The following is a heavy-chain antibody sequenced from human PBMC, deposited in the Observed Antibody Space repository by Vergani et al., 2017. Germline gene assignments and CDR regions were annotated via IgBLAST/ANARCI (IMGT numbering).Heavy chain of an antibody. J-gene: IGHJ6*02. CDR1: GGSFSGYY. Sequence: QVQLQQWGAGLLKPSETLSLTCAVSGGSFSGYYWSWIRQPPGKGLEWIGEINHSGSTNYNPSLKSRVTISVDTSKNQFSLKLSSVTAADTAVYYCARGTSGFYYYYYGMDVWGQGTTVTVSS. CDR2: INHSGST. V-gene: IGHV4-34*01. D-gene: IGHD3-10*01. CDR3: ARGTSGFYYYYYGMDV.